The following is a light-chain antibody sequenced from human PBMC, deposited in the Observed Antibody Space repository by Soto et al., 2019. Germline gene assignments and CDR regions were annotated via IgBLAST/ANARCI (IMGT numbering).Light chain of an antibody. CDR3: SSYTTRGTLV. V-gene: IGLV2-14*01. J-gene: IGLJ1*01. CDR1: SSDIGYYNY. CDR2: EVT. Sequence: QSVLTQPASVSGSPGQSITISCTGTSSDIGYYNYVSWYQQHPGKVPELMIYEVTNRPSGVFSRFSGSKSDNTASLTISGLQAEDEADYYCSSYTTRGTLVFGTGTKLTVL.